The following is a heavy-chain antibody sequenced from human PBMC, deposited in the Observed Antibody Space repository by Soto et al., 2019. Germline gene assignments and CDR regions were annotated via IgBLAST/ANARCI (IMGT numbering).Heavy chain of an antibody. D-gene: IGHD5-12*01. CDR2: ISSDGSNK. CDR1: EFTFSNYG. J-gene: IGHJ4*02. CDR3: ARGQPSIYSNLIY. Sequence: PGGSLRLSCAASEFTFSNYGIHWVRQAPGKGLEWVAVISSDGSNKHYADSVKGRFTISRDNSNNTLYLQMNSLRADDTAVYYCARGQPSIYSNLIYWGPGTLVTVSS. V-gene: IGHV3-30-3*01.